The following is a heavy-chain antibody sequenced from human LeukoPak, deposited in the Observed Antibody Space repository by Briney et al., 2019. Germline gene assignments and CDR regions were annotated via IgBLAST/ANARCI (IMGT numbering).Heavy chain of an antibody. CDR1: GGTFSSYAM. Sequence: SCKASGGTFSSYAMSWVRQAPGKGLEWIGEIYHSGSTNYNPSLKSRVTISVDKSKNQFSLKLSSVTAADTAVYYCARGPAANWFDPWGQGTLVTVSS. CDR3: ARGPAANWFDP. CDR2: IYHSGST. V-gene: IGHV4-4*02. J-gene: IGHJ5*02.